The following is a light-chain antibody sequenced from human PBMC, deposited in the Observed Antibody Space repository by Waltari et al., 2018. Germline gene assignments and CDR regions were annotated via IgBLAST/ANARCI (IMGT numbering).Light chain of an antibody. J-gene: IGLJ3*02. Sequence: QSALTQPASVSGSPGQSITMSCTGTSSDIGTSNYVSWYQQHPGKAPKLMIYDVSNRPSGVSNRFSGSKSGITASLTISGLRAEDEADYYCSSYSDSSTLVVFGGGTKLTVL. CDR1: SSDIGTSNY. CDR3: SSYSDSSTLVV. CDR2: DVS. V-gene: IGLV2-14*03.